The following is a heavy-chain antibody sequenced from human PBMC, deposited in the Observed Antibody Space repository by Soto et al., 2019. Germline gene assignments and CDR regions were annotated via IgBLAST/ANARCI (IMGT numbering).Heavy chain of an antibody. Sequence: QVQLVESGGGVVQPGRSLRLSCAASEFTFSNYGMHWVRQAPGKGLEWVAVILNDGSNRYHADSVKDRFTISRDNSKNTLYLQMNSLMAEDTAVYYCARDDEYSGNGMDVWGQGTTVTVS. V-gene: IGHV3-33*01. D-gene: IGHD3-10*01. J-gene: IGHJ6*02. CDR1: EFTFSNYG. CDR2: ILNDGSNR. CDR3: ARDDEYSGNGMDV.